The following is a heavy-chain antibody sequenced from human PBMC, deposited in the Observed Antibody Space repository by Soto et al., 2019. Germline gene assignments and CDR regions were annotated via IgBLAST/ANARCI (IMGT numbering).Heavy chain of an antibody. J-gene: IGHJ4*02. CDR3: VREPWGFSGTWYDY. Sequence: GGSLRLSCAASQFSFSSYWMHWVRQVPGKGPAWVSRINHDGSKTEYADSVKGRFTISRDNTNNTLYLQMNSLRVEDTAMYYCVREPWGFSGTWYDYWCQGPLVTVSS. D-gene: IGHD6-13*01. CDR2: INHDGSKT. V-gene: IGHV3-74*01. CDR1: QFSFSSYW.